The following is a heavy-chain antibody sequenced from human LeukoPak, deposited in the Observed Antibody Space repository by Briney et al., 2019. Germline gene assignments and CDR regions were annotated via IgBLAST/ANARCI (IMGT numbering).Heavy chain of an antibody. V-gene: IGHV3-48*03. D-gene: IGHD3-10*01. CDR3: ARESGEGSGSADGFDI. Sequence: GGSLRLSCAASGFTFSSHEMNWVRQAPGKGLEWVSYISSSGRNIYYADSVKGRFTISRDNAKNSLYLQMNGLRAEDTAVYYCARESGEGSGSADGFDIWGQGTMVTVSS. CDR1: GFTFSSHE. J-gene: IGHJ3*02. CDR2: ISSSGRNI.